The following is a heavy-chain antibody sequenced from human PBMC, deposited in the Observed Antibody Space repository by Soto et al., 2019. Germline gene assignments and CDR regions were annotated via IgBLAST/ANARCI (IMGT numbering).Heavy chain of an antibody. CDR1: EFTFSNFG. D-gene: IGHD2-15*01. J-gene: IGHJ3*02. CDR2: IYYDGSNE. V-gene: IGHV3-33*01. CDR3: ARVDVLVAADAFDI. Sequence: QVQLVESGGGVVQPGRSLRLSCEVSEFTFSNFGMHWVRQAPGKGLEWVAVIYYDGSNEYYADSVKGRFTISRDNSKNTLYLQMNSLRAEDTAVYYCARVDVLVAADAFDIWGQGTMVTVSS.